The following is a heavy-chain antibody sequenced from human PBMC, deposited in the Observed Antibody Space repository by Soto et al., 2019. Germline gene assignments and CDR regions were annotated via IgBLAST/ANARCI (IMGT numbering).Heavy chain of an antibody. Sequence: PGGSLRLSCAASGFTFSSYAMSWVRQAPGKGLEWVSAISGSGGSTYYADSVKGRFTISRDNSKNSLYLQMNSLRAEDTAVYYCARDDSGYAYRWFDPWGQGTLVTVSS. CDR2: ISGSGGST. D-gene: IGHD5-12*01. J-gene: IGHJ5*02. CDR1: GFTFSSYA. CDR3: ARDDSGYAYRWFDP. V-gene: IGHV3-23*01.